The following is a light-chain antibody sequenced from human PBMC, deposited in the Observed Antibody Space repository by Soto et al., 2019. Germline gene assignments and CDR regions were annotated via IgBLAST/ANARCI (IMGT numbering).Light chain of an antibody. Sequence: EIVMTQSPDTLSVSPGERVTLSCRASEYVSSNLAWYQQKPGQAPRLLMYGASTRATDTPARFSGSGSGTEVTLTISSLQSEDFAVYYCPQYDDWPPWTFGQGTKVEIK. CDR3: PQYDDWPPWT. CDR2: GAS. V-gene: IGKV3-15*01. J-gene: IGKJ1*01. CDR1: EYVSSN.